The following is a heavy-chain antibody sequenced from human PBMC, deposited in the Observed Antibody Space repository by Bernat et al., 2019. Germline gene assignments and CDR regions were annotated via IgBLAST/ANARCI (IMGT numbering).Heavy chain of an antibody. CDR1: CGSFSGYY. J-gene: IGHJ4*02. Sequence: QVQLQQWGAGLLKPSGTLSLNCAVYCGSFSGYYWTWIRQPPGKGLEWIGEVNHDGNTNYNPSLKSRVTISGDTSKNQFSLKVRSVTAADTAVYFCARGVTAGPNFDSWGRGTLVTVSS. D-gene: IGHD6-13*01. V-gene: IGHV4-34*02. CDR2: VNHDGNT. CDR3: ARGVTAGPNFDS.